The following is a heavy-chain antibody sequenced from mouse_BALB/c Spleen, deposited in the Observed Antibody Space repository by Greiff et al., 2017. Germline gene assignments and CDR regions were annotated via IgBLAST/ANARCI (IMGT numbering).Heavy chain of an antibody. J-gene: IGHJ4*01. CDR3: TPYGMDY. CDR1: GYTFTDYE. CDR2: IDPETGGT. V-gene: IGHV1-15*01. Sequence: VKLMESGAELVRPGASVTLSCKASGYTFTDYEMHWVKQTPVHGLEWIGAIDPETGGTAYNQKFKGKATLTADKSSSTAYMELRSLTSEDSAVYYCTPYGMDYWGQGTSVTVSS.